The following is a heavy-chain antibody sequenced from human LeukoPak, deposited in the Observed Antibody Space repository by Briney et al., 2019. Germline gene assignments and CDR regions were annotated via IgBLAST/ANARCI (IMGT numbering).Heavy chain of an antibody. CDR3: GGGGY. V-gene: IGHV3-7*05. Sequence: GGSLRLSCAASKFSVSRSWMNWVRQAPGKGLEWVANIKQDGSEKYYVDSVKGRFTISRDNAKNSLYLQMNSLRAEDTAVYYCGGGGYWGPGILVTVSS. CDR2: IKQDGSEK. D-gene: IGHD6-25*01. CDR1: KFSVSRSW. J-gene: IGHJ4*02.